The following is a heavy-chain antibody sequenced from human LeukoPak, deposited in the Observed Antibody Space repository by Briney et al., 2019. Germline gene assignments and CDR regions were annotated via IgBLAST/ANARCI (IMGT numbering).Heavy chain of an antibody. Sequence: SGTLSLTCAASGGSIATTNWWTWVRQPPGKGLEWIGELSRSGSTNYIPSLKSRVTISVDESNNQFSLKLSSMTAADTAVYYCVTGDSGDNFWGQGTLVTV. CDR1: GGSIATTNW. CDR3: VTGDSGDNF. CDR2: LSRSGST. D-gene: IGHD6-19*01. J-gene: IGHJ4*02. V-gene: IGHV4-4*02.